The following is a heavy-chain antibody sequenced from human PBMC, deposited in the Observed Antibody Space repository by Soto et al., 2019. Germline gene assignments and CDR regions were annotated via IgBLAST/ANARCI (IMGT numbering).Heavy chain of an antibody. CDR3: ARLVRGSIIDYYHIIDV. D-gene: IGHD3-10*01. CDR2: ISGNSGDT. J-gene: IGHJ6*03. V-gene: IGHV1-18*01. Sequence: QVQLVQSGAEVKKPGASVKVSCKASGYSFTSHGISWVRQAPGQGLEWMGWISGNSGDTNYAQKLQGRVTVTTDTSASSAYVELRSVRFEDTAVYYCARLVRGSIIDYYHIIDVWGKGSTVTVSS. CDR1: GYSFTSHG.